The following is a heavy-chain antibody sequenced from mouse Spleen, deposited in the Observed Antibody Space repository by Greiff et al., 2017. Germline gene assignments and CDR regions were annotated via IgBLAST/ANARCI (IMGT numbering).Heavy chain of an antibody. Sequence: QVQLQQSGPGLVQPSQSLSITCTVSGFSLTSYGVHWVRQSPGKGLEWLGVIWSGGSTAYNAAFISRLSISKDNSKSQVFFKMNSLQADDTAIYYCAKGGFDYWGQGTTLTGSS. CDR2: IWSGGST. CDR3: AKGGFDY. V-gene: IGHV2-2*01. J-gene: IGHJ2*01. CDR1: GFSLTSYG.